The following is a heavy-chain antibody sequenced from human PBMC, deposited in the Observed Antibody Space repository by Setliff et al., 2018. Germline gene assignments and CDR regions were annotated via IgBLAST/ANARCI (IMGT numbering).Heavy chain of an antibody. J-gene: IGHJ4*02. D-gene: IGHD3-10*01. CDR3: ARVGSMVRGKNILRHFDY. CDR2: VTIYNGNT. V-gene: IGHV1-18*01. CDR1: GYTFNNYG. Sequence: ASVKVSCKASGYTFNNYGVAWVRQAPGQGLDWMGWVTIYNGNTKYAQNLQGRLTLSTDRSTSTVYMELGSLTTDDTAIYYCARVGSMVRGKNILRHFDYWGQGTQVTVSS.